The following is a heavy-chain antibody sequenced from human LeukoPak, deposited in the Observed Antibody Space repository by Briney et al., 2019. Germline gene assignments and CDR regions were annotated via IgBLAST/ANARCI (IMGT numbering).Heavy chain of an antibody. CDR2: IYYSGST. CDR1: GGSIGSYY. V-gene: IGHV4-59*01. Sequence: SGTLSLTCAVSGGSIGSYYWSWIRQPPGKGLEWIGNIYYSGSTNYNPSLKSAVTISVDTSKNQFSLKLSSVTAADTAVYYCARVRQAVGLLYFDYWGQGTLVTVST. CDR3: ARVRQAVGLLYFDY. D-gene: IGHD1-26*01. J-gene: IGHJ4*02.